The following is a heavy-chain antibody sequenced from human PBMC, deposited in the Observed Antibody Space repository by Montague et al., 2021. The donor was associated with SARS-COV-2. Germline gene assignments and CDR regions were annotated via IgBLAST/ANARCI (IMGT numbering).Heavy chain of an antibody. CDR3: ARDPHYDILTGYYSY. D-gene: IGHD3-9*01. Sequence: SLRLSCAASGFIFSSYSMNWVRQAPGKGLEWVSSISSSSSYIYYADSVKGRFTISRDNAKNSLYLQMNSLRAEDTAVYYCARDPHYDILTGYYSYWGQGTLVTVSS. CDR1: GFIFSSYS. V-gene: IGHV3-21*01. CDR2: ISSSSSYI. J-gene: IGHJ4*02.